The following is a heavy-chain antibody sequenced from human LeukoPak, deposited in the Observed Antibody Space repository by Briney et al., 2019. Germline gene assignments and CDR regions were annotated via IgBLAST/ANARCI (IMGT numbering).Heavy chain of an antibody. V-gene: IGHV1-18*01. D-gene: IGHD6-13*01. Sequence: ASVKVSCKASGYTFTSYGISWVRQAPGQGLEWMGWISAYNGNTNYAQKLQVRVTMTTDTSTSTAYMELRSLRSDDTAVYYCARDPGGIAAAGYNWFDPWGQGTLVTVSS. J-gene: IGHJ5*02. CDR3: ARDPGGIAAAGYNWFDP. CDR1: GYTFTSYG. CDR2: ISAYNGNT.